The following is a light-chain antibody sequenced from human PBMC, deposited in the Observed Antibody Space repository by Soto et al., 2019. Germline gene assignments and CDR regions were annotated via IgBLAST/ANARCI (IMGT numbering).Light chain of an antibody. V-gene: IGLV2-14*01. CDR1: SSDVGGYNY. CDR3: SSYTSSSTPL. J-gene: IGLJ2*01. CDR2: DVS. Sequence: QSALTQPASVSGSPGQSITISCTGTSSDVGGYNYVSWYQQHPGKAPKLMIYDVSNRPSGVSNRFSGSKSGNTASPTISGLQAEDEADYYCSSYTSSSTPLFGGGTKLTVL.